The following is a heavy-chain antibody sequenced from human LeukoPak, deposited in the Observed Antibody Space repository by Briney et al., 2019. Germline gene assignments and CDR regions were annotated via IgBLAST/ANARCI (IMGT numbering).Heavy chain of an antibody. CDR1: GGSISSYY. CDR3: AREDHDILTGYPNWFDP. Sequence: SETLSLTCTVSGGSISSYYWSWIRQPAGKGLEWIGRIYTSGSTNYNPSLKSRVTMSVDTSKNQFSLKLGSVTAADTAVYYCAREDHDILTGYPNWFDPWGQGTLVTVPS. CDR2: IYTSGST. J-gene: IGHJ5*02. D-gene: IGHD3-9*01. V-gene: IGHV4-4*07.